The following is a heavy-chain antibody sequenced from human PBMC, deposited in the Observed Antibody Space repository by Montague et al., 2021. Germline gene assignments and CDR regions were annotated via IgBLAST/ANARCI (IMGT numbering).Heavy chain of an antibody. V-gene: IGHV4-61*01. D-gene: IGHD3-22*01. CDR1: GASVRCGIYH. J-gene: IGHJ5*02. CDR2: ICDGGSA. CDR3: AAYYYGGGGRGS. Sequence: ETLSLTCSVSGASVRCGIYHWGWIRQSPGKGLEWIGYICDGGSATYKTSLGSRVTMSLDTSSNQFSLNLRSATAADTAVYYCAAYYYGGGGRGSWGQGALVTVSS.